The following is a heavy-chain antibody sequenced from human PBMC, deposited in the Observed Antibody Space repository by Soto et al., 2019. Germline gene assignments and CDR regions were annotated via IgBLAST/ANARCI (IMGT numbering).Heavy chain of an antibody. J-gene: IGHJ6*02. D-gene: IGHD6-13*01. Sequence: GGSLKLSCAASGFTFSSYWMHWVRQAPGKGLVWVSRINSDGSSTSYADSVKGRFTISRDNAKNTLYLQMNSLRAEDTAVYYCARNIAAAGRRVYYYGMDVWGQGT. V-gene: IGHV3-74*01. CDR1: GFTFSSYW. CDR2: INSDGSST. CDR3: ARNIAAAGRRVYYYGMDV.